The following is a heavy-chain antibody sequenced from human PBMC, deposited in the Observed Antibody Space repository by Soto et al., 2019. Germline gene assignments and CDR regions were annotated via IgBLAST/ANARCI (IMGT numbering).Heavy chain of an antibody. CDR1: GGSIITDGYY. J-gene: IGHJ4*02. Sequence: QVQLQESGPGLVKPSQTLSLTCTVSGGSIITDGYYWSWIRQHPGKGLEWIGYIYYTGSTYYNPSLKSRVTISLDTYKNHLSLKLNSVTAADTAMYYGARDRTGLTFDYWGQGTLVTVSS. D-gene: IGHD1-1*01. CDR3: ARDRTGLTFDY. CDR2: IYYTGST. V-gene: IGHV4-31*03.